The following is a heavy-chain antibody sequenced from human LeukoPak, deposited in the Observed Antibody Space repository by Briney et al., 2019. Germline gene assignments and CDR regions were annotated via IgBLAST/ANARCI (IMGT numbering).Heavy chain of an antibody. V-gene: IGHV1-46*01. CDR2: INPSGIST. CDR3: ARDNSIADRGWWFDP. J-gene: IGHJ5*02. D-gene: IGHD4-23*01. CDR1: GYIFTNHY. Sequence: ASVKVSCKSSGYIFTNHYMHWVRQAPRQGLEWMGLINPSGISTLYAEKFRGRIIMTRDMSTATDYMELSSLRSEDTAVYYCARDNSIADRGWWFDPWGQGTLVTVSS.